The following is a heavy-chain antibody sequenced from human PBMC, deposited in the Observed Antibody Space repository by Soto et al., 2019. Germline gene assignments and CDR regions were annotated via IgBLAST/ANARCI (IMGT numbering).Heavy chain of an antibody. CDR1: GYTFTSYG. V-gene: IGHV1-18*04. Sequence: QVQLVQSGAEVKKPGASVQVSCQASGYTFTSYGISGVRQAPGQGLEWRGWISAYNGNTNYAQKLQGTVTMTTATSTSTAYMELRRLRSDDTAVYYCASLIGSSSSLIDYWGQGTLVTVSS. CDR2: ISAYNGNT. D-gene: IGHD6-6*01. J-gene: IGHJ4*02. CDR3: ASLIGSSSSLIDY.